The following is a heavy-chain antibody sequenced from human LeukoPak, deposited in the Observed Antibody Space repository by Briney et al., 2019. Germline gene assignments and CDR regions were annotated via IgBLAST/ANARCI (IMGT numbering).Heavy chain of an antibody. J-gene: IGHJ4*02. CDR3: ARVRVDTAMDGDY. Sequence: GGSLRLSCAASGFTFSSYSMNWVRQAPGKGLEWVAVISYDGSNKYYADSVKGRFTISRDNSKNTLYLQMNSLRAEDTAVYYCARVRVDTAMDGDYWGQGTLVTVSS. D-gene: IGHD5-18*01. CDR1: GFTFSSYS. V-gene: IGHV3-30*03. CDR2: ISYDGSNK.